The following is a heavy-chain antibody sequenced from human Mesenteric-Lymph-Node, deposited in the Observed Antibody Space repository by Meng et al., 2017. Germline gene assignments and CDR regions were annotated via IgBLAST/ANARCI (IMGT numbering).Heavy chain of an antibody. CDR1: GFTFSSYA. J-gene: IGHJ4*02. D-gene: IGHD2-15*01. CDR2: ISGSGGST. V-gene: IGHV3-23*01. Sequence: GESLKISCAASGFTFSSYAMSWVRQAPGKGLEWVSAISGSGGSTYYADSVKGRFTISRDNAKNTLYLQMSSLRVEDTAVYYCAKDRSGSVAAATNYWGQGTLVTVSS. CDR3: AKDRSGSVAAATNY.